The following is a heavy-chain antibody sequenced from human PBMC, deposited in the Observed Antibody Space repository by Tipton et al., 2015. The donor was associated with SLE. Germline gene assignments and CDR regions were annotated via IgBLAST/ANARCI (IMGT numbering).Heavy chain of an antibody. CDR2: IYYSGST. Sequence: TLSLTCTVSGGSISSYYWSWIRQSPGKGLEWIGYIYYSGSTNYNPSLKSRVTISVDTSKNQFSLKLSSVTAADTAVYYCAREVWYFDLWGRGTLVTVSS. J-gene: IGHJ2*01. CDR1: GGSISSYY. V-gene: IGHV4-59*01. CDR3: AREVWYFDL.